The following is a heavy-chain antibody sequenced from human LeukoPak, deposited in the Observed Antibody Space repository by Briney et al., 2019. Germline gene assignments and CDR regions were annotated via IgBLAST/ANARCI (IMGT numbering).Heavy chain of an antibody. D-gene: IGHD1-26*01. CDR1: GYTFTGYY. CDR2: INPNSGGT. Sequence: ASVKVSCKASGYTFTGYYMHWVRQAPGQGLEWMGWINPNSGGTNYAQKFQGRVTMTRDTSISTAYMELSRLRSDDTAVYYCARVRAACEVGVFDYWGQGTLVTVSS. CDR3: ARVRAACEVGVFDY. J-gene: IGHJ4*02. V-gene: IGHV1-2*02.